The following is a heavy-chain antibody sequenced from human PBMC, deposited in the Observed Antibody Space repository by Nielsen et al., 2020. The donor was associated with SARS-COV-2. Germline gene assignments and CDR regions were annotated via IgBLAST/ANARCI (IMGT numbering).Heavy chain of an antibody. J-gene: IGHJ6*02. CDR2: IYYSGST. V-gene: IGHV4-31*02. Sequence: RQAPGKGLEWIGYIYYSGSTYYNPSLKSRVTISVDTSKNQFSLKLSSVTAADTAVHYCAREIAAAGIYYYGMDVWGQGTTVTVSS. D-gene: IGHD6-13*01. CDR3: AREIAAAGIYYYGMDV.